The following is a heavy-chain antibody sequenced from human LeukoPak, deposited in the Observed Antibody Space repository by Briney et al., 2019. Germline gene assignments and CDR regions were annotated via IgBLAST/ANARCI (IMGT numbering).Heavy chain of an antibody. Sequence: GGSLRLSCAVSGFTFSSYAMSWVRQAPGKGLEWVSGISGSGGTTYYADSVKGRFTISRDNSKNTLYLQMNSLRAEDTAVYYCARDHGVSYFDYWGQGTLVTVSS. CDR2: ISGSGGTT. V-gene: IGHV3-23*01. J-gene: IGHJ4*02. CDR1: GFTFSSYA. CDR3: ARDHGVSYFDY. D-gene: IGHD4-17*01.